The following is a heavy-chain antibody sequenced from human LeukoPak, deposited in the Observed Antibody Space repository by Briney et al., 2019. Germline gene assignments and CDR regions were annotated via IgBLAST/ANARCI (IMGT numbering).Heavy chain of an antibody. CDR3: TTDLYWEGTFDY. CDR2: IKSNNDGGTR. CDR1: GFTFSDAW. D-gene: IGHD1-26*01. J-gene: IGHJ4*02. Sequence: GGSLRLSCAASGFTFSDAWMNWVRQAPGKGLEWVGRIKSNNDGGTRDYAVPVKGRFSISRDDSKDTVYLQMNSLKTEDTAVYYCTTDLYWEGTFDYWGQGTLVTVSS. V-gene: IGHV3-15*01.